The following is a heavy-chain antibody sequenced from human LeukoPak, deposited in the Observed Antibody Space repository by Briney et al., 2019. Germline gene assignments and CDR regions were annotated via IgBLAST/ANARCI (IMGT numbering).Heavy chain of an antibody. J-gene: IGHJ4*02. V-gene: IGHV3-48*03. CDR3: ASSDFWSGYTDY. CDR2: ISSSGTTI. CDR1: GFTFSSYE. Sequence: GGSLRLSCAASGFTFSSYEMNWVRQAPGKGLEWLSYISSSGTTIYYADSVKGRFTISRDNAKNSLYLQMNSLRAEDTAVYYCASSDFWSGYTDYWGQGTLVTVSS. D-gene: IGHD3-3*01.